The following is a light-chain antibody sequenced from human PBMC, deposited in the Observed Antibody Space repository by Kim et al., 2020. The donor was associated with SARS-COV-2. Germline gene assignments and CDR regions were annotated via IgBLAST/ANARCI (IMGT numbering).Light chain of an antibody. CDR1: QGINSY. CDR2: AAS. V-gene: IGKV1-27*01. CDR3: KQCKRVPGT. Sequence: EIQMTQSPSSLSASVGDRVTITCRASQGINSYLAWYQQMPGKAPRLLIYAASPLPSGVPSRFSGSGSGTDFTLTITSLQPDDVAAYYCKQCKRVPGTFGEGSTVDIK. J-gene: IGKJ1*01.